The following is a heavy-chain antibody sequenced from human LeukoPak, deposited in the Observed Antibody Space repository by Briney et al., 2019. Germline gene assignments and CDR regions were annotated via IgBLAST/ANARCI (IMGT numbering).Heavy chain of an antibody. CDR2: IYHTGST. CDR3: GRLYGSGNYYSQYYFYY. CDR1: GGSISSSNW. V-gene: IGHV4-4*02. J-gene: IGHJ4*02. Sequence: SETLSLTCAVPGGSISSSNWWSWVRRPPGKGLEWIGEIYHTGSTNYSPSLKSRVTISVDKSKNQFSLKLGSVSAAVTAVYNCGRLYGSGNYYSQYYFYYWGQGTLVTVSS. D-gene: IGHD3-10*01.